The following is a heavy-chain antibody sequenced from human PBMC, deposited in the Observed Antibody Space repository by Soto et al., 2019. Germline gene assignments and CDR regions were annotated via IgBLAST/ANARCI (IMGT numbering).Heavy chain of an antibody. CDR2: IYSGGST. Sequence: HPGGALRVSCSASGFTVSSNYMSWVRQAPGKGLEWVSVIYSGGSTYYADSVKGRFTISRDNSKNTLYLQMNSLRAEDTAVYYCARVRTTDDAFDIWGQGTMVTVSS. D-gene: IGHD4-17*01. CDR1: GFTVSSNY. V-gene: IGHV3-53*01. CDR3: ARVRTTDDAFDI. J-gene: IGHJ3*02.